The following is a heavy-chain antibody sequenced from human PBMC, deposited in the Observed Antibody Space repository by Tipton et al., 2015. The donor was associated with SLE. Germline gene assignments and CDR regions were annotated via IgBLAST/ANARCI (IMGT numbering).Heavy chain of an antibody. Sequence: TLSLTCAVSGYSISSGYYWGWIRQPPGKGLEWIGYIYTSGSTYYNPSLKSRVTISVDTSKNQFSLKLSSVTAADTAVYYCARMWRAARGYFDLWGRGTLVTVSS. V-gene: IGHV4-38-2*01. CDR3: ARMWRAARGYFDL. CDR2: IYTSGST. J-gene: IGHJ2*01. D-gene: IGHD6-6*01. CDR1: GYSISSGYY.